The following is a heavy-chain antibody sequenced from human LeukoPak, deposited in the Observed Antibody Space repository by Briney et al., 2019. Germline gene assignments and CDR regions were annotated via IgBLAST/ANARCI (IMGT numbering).Heavy chain of an antibody. CDR1: GFTFSGYS. CDR2: ISSSSSYI. J-gene: IGHJ4*02. D-gene: IGHD6-6*01. Sequence: GGSLRLSCAASGFTFSGYSMNWVRQAPGKGLEWVSSISSSSSYIYYADSVKGRFTISRDNAKNSLYLQMNSLRAEDTAVYYCASTSIAAYYYFDYWGQGTLVTVSS. V-gene: IGHV3-21*01. CDR3: ASTSIAAYYYFDY.